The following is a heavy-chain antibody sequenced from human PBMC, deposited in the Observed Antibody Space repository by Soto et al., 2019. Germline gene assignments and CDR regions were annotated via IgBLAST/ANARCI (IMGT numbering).Heavy chain of an antibody. Sequence: QVQLQESGPGLVKPSETLSLTCTVSGGSISSGSYYWGWIRQPPGKGLEWIGFIYYSGSAYYNPSLKIRVTISIDTSKNQFSLKLTSVTAADTAVFYCARHGVDYGDYASYYYYGMDVWGRGTTVTVSS. CDR1: GGSISSGSYY. J-gene: IGHJ6*02. D-gene: IGHD4-17*01. CDR3: ARHGVDYGDYASYYYYGMDV. CDR2: IYYSGSA. V-gene: IGHV4-39*01.